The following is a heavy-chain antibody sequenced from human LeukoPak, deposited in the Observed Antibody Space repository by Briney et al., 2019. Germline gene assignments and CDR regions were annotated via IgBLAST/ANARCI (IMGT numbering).Heavy chain of an antibody. CDR1: GFTFSSYW. CDR2: INSAGSST. J-gene: IGHJ6*02. Sequence: GGCVRLSCAASGFTFSSYWMHWVRQTPGKGLVCVSRINSAGSSTDYADSVKGRFTISRDNAKNTLYLQMNSLRAEDMAVYYCVRGSNDWIGMDVWGQGTTVTVSS. V-gene: IGHV3-74*01. CDR3: VRGSNDWIGMDV. D-gene: IGHD3-9*01.